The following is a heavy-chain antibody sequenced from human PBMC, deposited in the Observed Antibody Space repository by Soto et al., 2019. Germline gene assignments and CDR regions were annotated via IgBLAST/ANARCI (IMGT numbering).Heavy chain of an antibody. V-gene: IGHV4-4*02. Sequence: QVQLQESGPRLVKPSGTLSLTCAVSGVSISSSDLWTWVRQPPEQGLGWLGEIYHGVGANYNPSLNSRVSISLDTSKNQFSLRLTSVTPADTAVYYCARRTVGQFLELGFDPWGQGTLVTVSS. D-gene: IGHD3-3*01. CDR3: ARRTVGQFLELGFDP. J-gene: IGHJ5*02. CDR1: GVSISSSDL. CDR2: IYHGVGA.